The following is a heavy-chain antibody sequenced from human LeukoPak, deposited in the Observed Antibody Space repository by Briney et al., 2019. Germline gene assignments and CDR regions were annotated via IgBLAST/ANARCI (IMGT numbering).Heavy chain of an antibody. CDR2: ISGTSSLI. D-gene: IGHD3-3*01. CDR3: VRDQFFSFDY. CDR1: GFTFSTYS. V-gene: IGHV3-48*02. J-gene: IGHJ4*02. Sequence: GGSLRLSCAASGFTFSTYSMNWVRQAPGKGLEWVSYISGTSSLIYYADSVKGRFTISRDNTKNSLYLQMNSLRDEDTAVYYCVRDQFFSFDYWGQGTLVTVSS.